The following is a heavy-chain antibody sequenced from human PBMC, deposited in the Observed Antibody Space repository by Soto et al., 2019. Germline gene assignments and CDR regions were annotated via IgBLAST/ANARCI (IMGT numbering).Heavy chain of an antibody. CDR3: VRDLDGSGSYYTDH. J-gene: IGHJ4*02. CDR1: GYIFITYG. CDR2: ISPYNGNT. D-gene: IGHD3-10*01. V-gene: IGHV1-18*01. Sequence: ASVKVSCKASGYIFITYGISWVRQAPGQGLEWMGRISPYNGNTNYAQNLQGRVTMTTDTSTSTAYMELRSLRSDDTAVYYCVRDLDGSGSYYTDHWGQGTQVTAPQ.